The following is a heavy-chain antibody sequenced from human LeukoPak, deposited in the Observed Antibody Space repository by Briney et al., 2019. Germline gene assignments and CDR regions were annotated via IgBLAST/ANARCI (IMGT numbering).Heavy chain of an antibody. V-gene: IGHV4-38-2*02. CDR2: IYHSGST. CDR1: TYSISSGYY. D-gene: IGHD1-26*01. CDR3: ARDLYSGSLGYFQH. Sequence: SETLSLTCTVSTYSISSGYYWGWIRQPPGKGLEWIGSIYHSGSTYYNPSLKSRVTISVDTSKNQFSLKLSSVTAADTAVYYCARDLYSGSLGYFQHWGQGTLVTVSS. J-gene: IGHJ1*01.